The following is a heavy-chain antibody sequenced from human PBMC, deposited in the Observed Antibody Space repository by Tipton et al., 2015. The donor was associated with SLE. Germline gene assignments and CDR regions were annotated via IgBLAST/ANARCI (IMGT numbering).Heavy chain of an antibody. D-gene: IGHD3-10*01. Sequence: TLSLTCTVSGGSISSSSYYWGWIRQPPGKGLEWIGSIYYSGSTYYNPSLKSRVTISVDTSKNQFSLKLSSVTAADTAVYYCARGVTEDRFIGESGAWGQGTPGTVSS. J-gene: IGHJ5*02. CDR1: GGSISSSSYY. CDR3: ARGVTEDRFIGESGA. CDR2: IYYSGST. V-gene: IGHV4-39*07.